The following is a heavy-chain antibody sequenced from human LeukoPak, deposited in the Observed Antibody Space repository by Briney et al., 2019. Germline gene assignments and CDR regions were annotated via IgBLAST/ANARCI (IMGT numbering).Heavy chain of an antibody. J-gene: IGHJ4*02. CDR1: GFTFSTYW. CDR2: IKQDGSEK. CDR3: ARPVEVVGANFGY. Sequence: GGSLRLSCAASGFTFSTYWMSWVRQAPGKGLEWVANIKQDGSEKYYVDSVKGRFTISRDNAKNLLYLHMNSLRAEDTAVYYCARPVEVVGANFGYWGQGTLVTVSS. V-gene: IGHV3-7*01. D-gene: IGHD2-15*01.